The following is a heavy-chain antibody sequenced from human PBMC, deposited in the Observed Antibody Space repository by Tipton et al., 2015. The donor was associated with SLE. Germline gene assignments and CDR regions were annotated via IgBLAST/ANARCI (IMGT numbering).Heavy chain of an antibody. CDR1: GFTVSCKY. V-gene: IGHV3-66*02. Sequence: PLRLSCAASGFTVSCKYMSWVRQAPGKGLEWVSVIYSGGSTYNADSVKGRFTISRDKSKNTLYLQMNSLRPEDTAVYYCARDSGLGAFDIWGQGTMVTVSS. D-gene: IGHD2-21*01. CDR3: ARDSGLGAFDI. CDR2: IYSGGST. J-gene: IGHJ3*02.